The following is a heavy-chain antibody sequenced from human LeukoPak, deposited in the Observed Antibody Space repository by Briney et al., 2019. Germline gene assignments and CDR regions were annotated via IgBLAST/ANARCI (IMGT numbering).Heavy chain of an antibody. Sequence: GGSLRLSCAASGFTFSSYSMNWVRQAPGKGLEWVSSISSSSSYIYYADSVKGRFTISRDNAKNSLYLQMNSLRVEDTAVYYCARDGYSSSWFDYWGQGTLVTVSS. CDR3: ARDGYSSSWFDY. J-gene: IGHJ4*02. CDR2: ISSSSSYI. CDR1: GFTFSSYS. V-gene: IGHV3-21*01. D-gene: IGHD6-13*01.